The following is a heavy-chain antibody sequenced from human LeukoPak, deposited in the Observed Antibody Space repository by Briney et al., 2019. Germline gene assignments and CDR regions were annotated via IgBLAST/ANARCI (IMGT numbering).Heavy chain of an antibody. D-gene: IGHD6-13*01. J-gene: IGHJ4*02. CDR2: ISYDGSNK. V-gene: IGHV3-30*04. Sequence: AGGSLRLSCAASGFTFSSYAMHGVRQAPGKGLEWVAVISYDGSNKYYADSVKGRFTISRDNSKNTLYLQMNSLRAEDTAVYYCARTSSSWYYFDYWGRGTLVTVSS. CDR1: GFTFSSYA. CDR3: ARTSSSWYYFDY.